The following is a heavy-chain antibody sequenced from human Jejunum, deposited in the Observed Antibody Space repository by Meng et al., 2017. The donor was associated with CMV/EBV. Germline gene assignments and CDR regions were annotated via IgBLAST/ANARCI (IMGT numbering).Heavy chain of an antibody. Sequence: QVQLQESGPGLVKPSETLSLTCTVSGGSMNSYYWSWIRQPAGKGLEWIGRIYSNGATNYNPSLKSRVTMSVDTPKNQFSLKLSSVTAADTAVYFCARDMHREVVIQDYWGQGTLVTVSS. J-gene: IGHJ4*02. V-gene: IGHV4-4*07. D-gene: IGHD3-10*01. CDR2: IYSNGAT. CDR3: ARDMHREVVIQDY. CDR1: GGSMNSYY.